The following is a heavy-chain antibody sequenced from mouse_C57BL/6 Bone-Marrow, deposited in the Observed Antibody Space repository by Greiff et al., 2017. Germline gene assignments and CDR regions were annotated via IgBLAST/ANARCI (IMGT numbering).Heavy chain of an antibody. CDR2: IYPRSGNT. CDR3: ARLWTY. CDR1: GYTFTSYG. J-gene: IGHJ3*01. Sequence: QVQLQQSGAELARPGASVKLSCKASGYTFTSYGISWVKQRTGQGLEWIGEIYPRSGNTYYNEKFKGKATLTADKSSSTAYMELRSLTSEDSAVYFCARLWTYWGQVTLVTVSA. V-gene: IGHV1-81*01. D-gene: IGHD1-1*02.